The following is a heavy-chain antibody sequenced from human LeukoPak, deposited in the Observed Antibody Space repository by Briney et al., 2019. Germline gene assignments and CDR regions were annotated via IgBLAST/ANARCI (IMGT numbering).Heavy chain of an antibody. CDR2: ISSSSATI. CDR3: ASLYGSGPNWFDP. CDR1: GFTFSSYE. Sequence: GGSLRLSCAASGFTFSSYEMHWVRQAPGKGLEWVSYISSSSATIYYADSVKGRFTISRDNAKNSLYLQMNSLRAEDTAVYYCASLYGSGPNWFDPWGQGTLVTVSS. J-gene: IGHJ5*02. V-gene: IGHV3-48*01. D-gene: IGHD3-10*01.